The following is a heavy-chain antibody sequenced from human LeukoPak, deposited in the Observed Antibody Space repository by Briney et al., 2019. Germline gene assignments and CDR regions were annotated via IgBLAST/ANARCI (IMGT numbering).Heavy chain of an antibody. J-gene: IGHJ6*02. CDR3: ARSYYCDSSGYWYYYGMDV. D-gene: IGHD3-22*01. CDR1: GFTFSSYS. CDR2: ISSSSSTI. V-gene: IGHV3-48*02. Sequence: GGSLRLSCAASGFTFSSYSMNWVRQAPGKGLEWVSYISSSSSTIYYADSVKGRFTISRDNAKNSLYLQMNSLRDEDTAVYYCARSYYCDSSGYWYYYGMDVWGQGTTVTVSS.